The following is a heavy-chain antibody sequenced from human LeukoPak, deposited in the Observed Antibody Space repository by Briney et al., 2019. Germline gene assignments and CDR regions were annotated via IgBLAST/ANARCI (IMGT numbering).Heavy chain of an antibody. J-gene: IGHJ4*02. D-gene: IGHD6-19*01. V-gene: IGHV3-21*01. Sequence: GGSLRLSCAASGFTLSSYSMNWVRQAPGKGLEWVSSISSSSSYIYYADSVKGRFTISRDNAKNSLYLQMNSLRAEDTAVYYCARDRAVAGTHYFDYWGQGTLVTVSS. CDR2: ISSSSSYI. CDR1: GFTLSSYS. CDR3: ARDRAVAGTHYFDY.